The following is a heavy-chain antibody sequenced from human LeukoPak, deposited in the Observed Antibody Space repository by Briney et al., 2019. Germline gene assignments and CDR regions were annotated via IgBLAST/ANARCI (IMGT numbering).Heavy chain of an antibody. V-gene: IGHV4-30-2*01. CDR2: IYHSGST. J-gene: IGHJ5*02. CDR1: GGSISSGGYY. Sequence: SETLSLTCTVSGGSISSGGYYWSWIWQPPGKGLEWIGYIYHSGSTYYNPSLKSRVTISVDRSKNQFSLKLSSVTAADTAVYYCARQSNWFDPWGQGTLVTVSS. CDR3: ARQSNWFDP.